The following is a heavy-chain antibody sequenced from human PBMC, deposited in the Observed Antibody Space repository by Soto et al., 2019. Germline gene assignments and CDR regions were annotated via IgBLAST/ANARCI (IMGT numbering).Heavy chain of an antibody. CDR3: ARGERYSYGAPFDY. CDR1: GFTFSSYS. D-gene: IGHD5-18*01. V-gene: IGHV3-21*01. J-gene: IGHJ4*02. CDR2: ISSSSSYI. Sequence: EVQLVESGGGLVKPGGSLRLSCAASGFTFSSYSMNWVRQAPGKGLEWVSSISSSSSYIYYADSVKGRFTISRDNAKNSLYLQMNSLRAEDTAVYYCARGERYSYGAPFDYWGQGTLVTVSS.